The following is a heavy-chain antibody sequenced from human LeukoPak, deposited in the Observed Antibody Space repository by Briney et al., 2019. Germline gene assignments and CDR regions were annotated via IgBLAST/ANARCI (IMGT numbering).Heavy chain of an antibody. CDR3: ARGLVVVAATSWFDP. J-gene: IGHJ5*02. CDR2: ISSSSSTI. CDR1: GFTFSIYW. D-gene: IGHD2-15*01. Sequence: GGSLRLSCAVSGFTFSIYWMHWVRQAPGKGLEWVSYISSSSSTIYYADSVKGRFTISRDNAKNSLYLQMNSLRAEDTAVYYCARGLVVVAATSWFDPWGQGTLVTVSS. V-gene: IGHV3-48*01.